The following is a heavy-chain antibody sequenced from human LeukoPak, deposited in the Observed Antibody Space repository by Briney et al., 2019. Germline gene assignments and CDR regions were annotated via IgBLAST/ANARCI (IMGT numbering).Heavy chain of an antibody. Sequence: PGRSLRLSCAASGFTFSSYGMHWVRQAPGKGLEWVAVISYDGSNKYYADSVKGRFTISRDNSKNTPYLQMNSLRAEDTAVYYCAKDAVYYYGSGSAGMDVWGQGTTVTVSS. CDR2: ISYDGSNK. J-gene: IGHJ6*02. D-gene: IGHD3-10*01. CDR1: GFTFSSYG. CDR3: AKDAVYYYGSGSAGMDV. V-gene: IGHV3-30*18.